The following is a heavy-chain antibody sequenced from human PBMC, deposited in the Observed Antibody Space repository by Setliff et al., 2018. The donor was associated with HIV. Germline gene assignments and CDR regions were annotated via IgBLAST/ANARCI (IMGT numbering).Heavy chain of an antibody. CDR3: ATGRHYYDSSDYPANPFDV. D-gene: IGHD3-22*01. CDR1: GYTFSSYG. J-gene: IGHJ3*01. V-gene: IGHV1-18*01. CDR2: ISAYNGNT. Sequence: GASVKVSCKASGYTFSSYGISWVRQAPGQGVEWMGWISAYNGNTNYAQKLQGRVTITADGSTSTAYMELTSLRSEDTAVYYCATGRHYYDSSDYPANPFDVWGQGTLVT.